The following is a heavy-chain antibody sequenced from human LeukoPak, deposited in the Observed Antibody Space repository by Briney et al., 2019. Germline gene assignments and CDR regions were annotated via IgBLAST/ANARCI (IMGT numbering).Heavy chain of an antibody. J-gene: IGHJ4*02. D-gene: IGHD5-18*01. Sequence: GGSLRLSCAASGFIFSSYWMAWVRQAPGKGLEWVANIKEDGSDKNYVDSVRGRFTISRDNAKNSLYLQMNSLRAEDTAVYYCARDAGYGYDRFDYWGQGTQVTVSS. CDR2: IKEDGSDK. CDR3: ARDAGYGYDRFDY. CDR1: GFIFSSYW. V-gene: IGHV3-7*01.